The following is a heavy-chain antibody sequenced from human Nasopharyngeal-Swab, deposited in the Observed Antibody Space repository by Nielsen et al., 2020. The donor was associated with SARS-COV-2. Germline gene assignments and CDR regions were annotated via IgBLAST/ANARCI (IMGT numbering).Heavy chain of an antibody. V-gene: IGHV3-23*01. CDR3: AKDPTTVTTFWFDP. J-gene: IGHJ5*02. D-gene: IGHD4-17*01. CDR2: ISGSGGST. CDR1: GFTFSSHS. Sequence: GRSLRLSCAASGFTFSSHSMSWVRQAPGEGLEWVSSISGSGGSTYYADSVKGRFTISRDNSKNTLYLQMNSLRAEDTAVYYCAKDPTTVTTFWFDPWGQGTLVTVSS.